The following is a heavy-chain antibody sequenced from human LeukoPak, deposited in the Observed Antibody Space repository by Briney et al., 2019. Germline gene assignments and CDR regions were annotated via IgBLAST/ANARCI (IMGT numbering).Heavy chain of an antibody. Sequence: GGSLRLSCAASGFTFSSYSMNWVRQAPGKGLEWVSSISSSSSYIYYADSVKGRFTISRDNAKNSLYLQMNSLRAEDTAVYYCARDLTLGQLVPNPLFDYWGQGTLVTVSS. J-gene: IGHJ4*02. V-gene: IGHV3-21*01. CDR1: GFTFSSYS. CDR2: ISSSSSYI. CDR3: ARDLTLGQLVPNPLFDY. D-gene: IGHD6-6*01.